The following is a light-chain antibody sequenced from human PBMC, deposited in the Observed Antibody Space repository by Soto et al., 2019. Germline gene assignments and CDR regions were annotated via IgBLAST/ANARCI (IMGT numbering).Light chain of an antibody. CDR1: SSKVGGYNY. J-gene: IGLJ1*01. V-gene: IGLV2-14*01. CDR3: SSYTSTSTYV. CDR2: HVS. Sequence: QSVLTQPASVSGSPGQSITISCTGTSSKVGGYNYVSWYQQYPGKAPKLMIYHVSNRPSGVSNRFSGSKSGNSASLTISGLQAEDEADYYCSSYTSTSTYVFGTGTKVTVL.